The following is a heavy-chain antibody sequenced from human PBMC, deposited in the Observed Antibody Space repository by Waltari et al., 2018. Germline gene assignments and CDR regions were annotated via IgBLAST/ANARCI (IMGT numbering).Heavy chain of an antibody. J-gene: IGHJ3*02. Sequence: QVQLQQWGAGLLKPSETLSLTCAVYGGSFSGYYWSWIRQPPGKGLEWIGEINHSGSTNYNPSLKSRDTISVDTSKNQFSLKLSSVTAADTAVYYCARAWISLILGATSAFDIWGQGTMVTVS. V-gene: IGHV4-34*01. CDR1: GGSFSGYY. D-gene: IGHD1-26*01. CDR2: INHSGST. CDR3: ARAWISLILGATSAFDI.